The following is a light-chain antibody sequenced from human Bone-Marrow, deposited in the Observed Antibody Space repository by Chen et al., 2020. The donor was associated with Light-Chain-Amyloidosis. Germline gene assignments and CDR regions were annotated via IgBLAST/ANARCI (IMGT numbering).Light chain of an antibody. J-gene: IGLJ3*02. CDR3: QVWDRSSDRPV. V-gene: IGLV3-21*02. CDR1: NLGSTS. Sequence: SNVLTQPSSVSVAPGQTATIAWGGNNLGSTSVHWYQPTPGQAPLRDVYDDSDRPAGIPERLSGSNSENTATLTVSRVEAGDDADYDCQVWDRSSDRPVFGGGTKLPVL. CDR2: DDS.